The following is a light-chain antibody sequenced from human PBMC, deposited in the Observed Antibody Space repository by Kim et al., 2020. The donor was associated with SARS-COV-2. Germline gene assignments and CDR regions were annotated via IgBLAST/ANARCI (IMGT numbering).Light chain of an antibody. J-gene: IGKJ2*01. CDR2: GAS. CDR1: QSVSGSK. V-gene: IGKV3-20*01. Sequence: EIVLTQPPGTLSLSPGERATLSCRASQSVSGSKLVWYQQKPGQAPRLLIYGASSRATGIPDRFSGSGSGTDFTLTISRLEPEDVAVYYCQQYGSSPRTFGQGTELEI. CDR3: QQYGSSPRT.